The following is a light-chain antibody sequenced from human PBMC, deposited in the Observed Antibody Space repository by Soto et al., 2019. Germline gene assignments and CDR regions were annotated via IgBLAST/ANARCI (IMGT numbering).Light chain of an antibody. Sequence: NFMLTQPHSVSESTGKTVTISCTRSSGSIASNYVQWYQQRPGSAPTTVIYEDNQRPSGVPDRFSGSIDSSSNSASLTISGLKTEDEADNYCQSYESSNVVFGGGTKVTVL. CDR2: EDN. V-gene: IGLV6-57*03. CDR1: SGSIASNY. J-gene: IGLJ2*01. CDR3: QSYESSNVV.